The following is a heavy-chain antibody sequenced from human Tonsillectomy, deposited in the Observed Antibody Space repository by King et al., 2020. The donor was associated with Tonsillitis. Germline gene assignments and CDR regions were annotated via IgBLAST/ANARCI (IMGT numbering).Heavy chain of an antibody. V-gene: IGHV3-30*18. D-gene: IGHD3-3*01. J-gene: IGHJ6*03. Sequence: VQLVESGGGVVQPGRSLRLSCVASGFTLNNYGMHWVRQAPGKGLEWVAINSYDGSNKYYVDSVKGRFTISRDNSKNTLYLQMNNLRVEDTAVYYCAKLQRAPTMFGVVMDRLGVHTPDYFHYYYVDVWGKGTTCTVSS. CDR3: AKLQRAPTMFGVVMDRLGVHTPDYFHYYYVDV. CDR2: NSYDGSNK. CDR1: GFTLNNYG.